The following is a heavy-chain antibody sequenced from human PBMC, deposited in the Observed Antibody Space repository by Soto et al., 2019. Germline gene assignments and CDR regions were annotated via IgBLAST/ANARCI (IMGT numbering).Heavy chain of an antibody. Sequence: ASVKVSCKASGYTFTSYYMHWVRQAPGQGLEWMGIINPSGGSTSYAQKFQGRVTMTRDTSTSTVYMDLSSLTSEDTAVYYCARGDYTWSGPDRQHKFDYWGQGTLVTVSS. D-gene: IGHD3-3*01. V-gene: IGHV1-46*01. CDR2: INPSGGST. CDR3: ARGDYTWSGPDRQHKFDY. J-gene: IGHJ4*02. CDR1: GYTFTSYY.